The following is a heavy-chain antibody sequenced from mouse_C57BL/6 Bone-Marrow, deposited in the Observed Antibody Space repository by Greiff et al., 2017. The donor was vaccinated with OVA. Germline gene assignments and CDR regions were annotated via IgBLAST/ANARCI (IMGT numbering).Heavy chain of an antibody. CDR1: GFTFSDYY. D-gene: IGHD1-1*01. J-gene: IGHJ2*01. CDR3: ARGALSSPFDY. V-gene: IGHV5-16*01. CDR2: INYDGSST. Sequence: EVKLVESEGGLVQPGSSMKLSCTASGFTFSDYYMAWVRQVPEKGLEWVANINYDGSSTYYLDSLKSRFIISRDNAKNILYLQMSSLKSEDTATYYCARGALSSPFDYWGQGTTLTVSS.